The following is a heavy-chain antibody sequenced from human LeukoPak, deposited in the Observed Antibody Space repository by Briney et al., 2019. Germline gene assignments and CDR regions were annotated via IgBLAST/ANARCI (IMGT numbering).Heavy chain of an antibody. CDR1: GDSTSNFY. D-gene: IGHD2-8*01. V-gene: IGHV4-59*03. Sequence: PSETLSLACTVSGDSTSNFYWNWIRQSPGKGLEWIGNIHYSGSSVYNPSLKSRGTISIDTSRRQFFLKLNSVTAADTAVYFCALAPNSNWFDFWGPGTLVTVSS. CDR2: IHYSGSS. CDR3: ALAPNSNWFDF. J-gene: IGHJ5*01.